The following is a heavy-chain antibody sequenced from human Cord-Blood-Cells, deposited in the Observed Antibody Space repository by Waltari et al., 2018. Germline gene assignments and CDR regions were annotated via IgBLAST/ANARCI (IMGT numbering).Heavy chain of an antibody. CDR2: IYSGGST. D-gene: IGHD6-19*01. Sequence: EVQLVESGGGLIQPGGSLRLSCAASGFTASSHYMSWVRQAPGKGLEWVSVIYSGGSTYYADSVKGRFTIARDNSKNTLYLQMNSLRAEDTAVYYCARGRYSSGFDYWGQGTLVTVSS. J-gene: IGHJ4*02. V-gene: IGHV3-53*01. CDR1: GFTASSHY. CDR3: ARGRYSSGFDY.